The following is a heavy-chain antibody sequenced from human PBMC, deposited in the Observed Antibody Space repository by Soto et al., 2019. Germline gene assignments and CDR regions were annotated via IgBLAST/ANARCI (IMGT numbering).Heavy chain of an antibody. CDR3: GRNHTSLLFLEGFFTPPQISYRAV. CDR1: GFTFSSYA. V-gene: IGHV3-64*01. J-gene: IGHJ6*03. D-gene: IGHD3-3*01. Sequence: GGSLRLSCAASGFTFSSYAMHWVRQAPGKGLEYVSAISSNGGSTYYANSVKGRFTISRDNSKNTLYLQMGSLRAEDMAVYYWGRNHTSLLFLEGFFTPPQISYRAVWGKGTTVPV. CDR2: ISSNGGST.